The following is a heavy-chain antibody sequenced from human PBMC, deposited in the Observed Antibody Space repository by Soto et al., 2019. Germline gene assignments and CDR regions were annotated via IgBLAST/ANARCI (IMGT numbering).Heavy chain of an antibody. CDR1: GYSFHSFG. V-gene: IGHV1-18*01. Sequence: SVKVACKASGYSFHSFGISWVRQATGQGLEWMGWISTYNDNTNYVQKFRGRIAMDTDMSTSTASMELRSLTPDDTAVYYCARLRNSGYNTHFYFGMDVWGQGTTIIVSS. J-gene: IGHJ6*02. CDR2: ISTYNDNT. CDR3: ARLRNSGYNTHFYFGMDV. D-gene: IGHD5-12*01.